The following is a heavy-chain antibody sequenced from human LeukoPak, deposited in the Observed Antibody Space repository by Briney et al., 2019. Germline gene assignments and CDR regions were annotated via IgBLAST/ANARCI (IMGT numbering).Heavy chain of an antibody. Sequence: GGSLRLSYAGSGFTFSTYSMSWVRQAPGKGLEWISYISTTSGTIYYADSVRGRFTISRDNAKNSLYLQMNSLRAEDTAVYYCARSTGGDYWGQGTLVTVSS. J-gene: IGHJ4*02. D-gene: IGHD2-8*02. CDR1: GFTFSTYS. V-gene: IGHV3-48*01. CDR3: ARSTGGDY. CDR2: ISTTSGTI.